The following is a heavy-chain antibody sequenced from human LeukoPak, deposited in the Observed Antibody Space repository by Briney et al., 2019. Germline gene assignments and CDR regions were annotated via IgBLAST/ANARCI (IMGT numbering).Heavy chain of an antibody. CDR1: GGSISSYY. J-gene: IGHJ6*02. V-gene: IGHV4-59*08. CDR2: IYYSGST. D-gene: IGHD3-10*01. CDR3: ARQGLPGYYYGMDV. Sequence: SEALSLTCTVSGGSISSYYWSWIRQPPGEGLEGMGYIYYSGSTNYIPSLKSRVTISVDTSKNQFSLKLSSETAADTAVYYCARQGLPGYYYGMDVWGQGTTVTVSS.